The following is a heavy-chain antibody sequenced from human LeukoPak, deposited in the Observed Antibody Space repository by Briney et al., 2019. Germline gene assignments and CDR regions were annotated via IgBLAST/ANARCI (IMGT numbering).Heavy chain of an antibody. CDR3: AKGTLAGYFLGY. CDR2: ISAGGGST. J-gene: IGHJ4*02. D-gene: IGHD3-9*01. V-gene: IGHV3-23*01. Sequence: GGSLRLSCAASGFXFNTYAMTWVRQAPGKGLEWVSGISAGGGSTYYADSVKGRFTVSRDNSKNTLYLQMNSLRAEDAAVYYCAKGTLAGYFLGYWGQGTLVTASS. CDR1: GFXFNTYA.